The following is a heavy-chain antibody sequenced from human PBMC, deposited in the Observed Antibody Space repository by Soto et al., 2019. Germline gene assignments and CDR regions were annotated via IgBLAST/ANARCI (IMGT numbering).Heavy chain of an antibody. V-gene: IGHV3-48*03. J-gene: IGHJ3*01. Sequence: PGGSLRLSCAASGFTFSSSEMYWVRQAPGKGLEWISYIHPGGQTIFYAESVKGRFTISRENAKHSVYLQMNSLRAEDTAVYYCARRGSRWGRGTKVTVSS. CDR3: ARRGSR. D-gene: IGHD2-15*01. CDR1: GFTFSSSE. CDR2: IHPGGQTI.